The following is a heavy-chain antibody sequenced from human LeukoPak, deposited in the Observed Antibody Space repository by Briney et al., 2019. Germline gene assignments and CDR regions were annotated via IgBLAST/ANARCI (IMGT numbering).Heavy chain of an antibody. CDR2: IRSKANSYAT. J-gene: IGHJ4*02. D-gene: IGHD5-18*01. V-gene: IGHV3-73*01. CDR3: TRHCPDTAMED. CDR1: GFTFSGSA. Sequence: GGSLKLSCAASGFTFSGSAMHWVRQASGKGLEWVGRIRSKANSYATAYAASVKGRFTISRDDSKNTAYLQMNSLKTEDTAVYYCTRHCPDTAMEDWGQGTLVTVSS.